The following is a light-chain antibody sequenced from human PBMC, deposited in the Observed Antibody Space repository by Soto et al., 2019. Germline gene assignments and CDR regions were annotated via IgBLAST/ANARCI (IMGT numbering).Light chain of an antibody. CDR2: GTY. CDR1: QSVRSSY. CDR3: QQYGNSIT. Sequence: EIVLTQSPGIVSLSPGERATLSCRASQSVRSSYLAWYQQKFGQAPRLLIYGTYLRAAGIPDRFSGSGSGTDFTLTISMLEPEDFALYYCQQYGNSITFGGGTKVEIK. J-gene: IGKJ4*01. V-gene: IGKV3-20*01.